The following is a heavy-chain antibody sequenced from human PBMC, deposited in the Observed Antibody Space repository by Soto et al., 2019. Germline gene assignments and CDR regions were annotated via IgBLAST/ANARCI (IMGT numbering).Heavy chain of an antibody. J-gene: IGHJ4*02. Sequence: QVDLVQSGAEVKKPGSSVTVSCKASGASFYNFALYWVRQAPGQGLEWVGGLTPVFRTANYSQKFQGRVTITADESTTTAYMELSNLRSDDTAVVYCAGVDCGGGTCYSGGVDYWGQGTLVTVSS. CDR2: LTPVFRTA. CDR1: GASFYNFA. CDR3: AGVDCGGGTCYSGGVDY. V-gene: IGHV1-69*01. D-gene: IGHD2-15*01.